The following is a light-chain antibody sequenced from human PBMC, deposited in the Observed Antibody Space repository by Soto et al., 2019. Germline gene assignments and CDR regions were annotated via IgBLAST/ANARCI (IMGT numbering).Light chain of an antibody. CDR1: QGIDNY. Sequence: DIQLTQSPSFLSASVGDRVNITCRASQGIDNYLAWYQQKPGKAPQLLIYGATALESGVPSRFGGSGAGTEFTLTISSLQPEDFATYYCQQLKSYPLTYGGGTKVEIK. CDR3: QQLKSYPLT. V-gene: IGKV1-9*01. J-gene: IGKJ4*01. CDR2: GAT.